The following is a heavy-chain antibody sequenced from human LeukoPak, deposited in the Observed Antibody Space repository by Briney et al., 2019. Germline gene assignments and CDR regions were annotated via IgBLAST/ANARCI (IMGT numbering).Heavy chain of an antibody. J-gene: IGHJ4*02. V-gene: IGHV5-51*01. CDR3: ARSNWGVVPAAMNLFPDH. CDR2: IYPGDSDT. CDR1: GYRFTSYW. D-gene: IGHD2-2*01. Sequence: GESLKISCKGSGYRFTSYWIGWVRQMPGKGLEWMGIIYPGDSDTRYSPSFQGQVTISADKSISTAYLQWSSLKASDTAMYYCARSNWGVVPAAMNLFPDHWGQGTLVTVSS.